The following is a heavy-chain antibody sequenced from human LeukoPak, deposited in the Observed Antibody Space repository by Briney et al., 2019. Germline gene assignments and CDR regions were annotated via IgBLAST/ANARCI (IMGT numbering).Heavy chain of an antibody. J-gene: IGHJ4*02. CDR1: GGSISSSSDY. V-gene: IGHV4-39*01. Sequence: PSETLSLTCTVSGGSISSSSDYWGWIRQPPGEGLEWIGSIYYTGSTYYSPSLKSRVTISADTSKNEFSLKLSSVTAADTAVYYCTSEISSASNYWGQGTLVTVSS. D-gene: IGHD6-6*01. CDR2: IYYTGST. CDR3: TSEISSASNY.